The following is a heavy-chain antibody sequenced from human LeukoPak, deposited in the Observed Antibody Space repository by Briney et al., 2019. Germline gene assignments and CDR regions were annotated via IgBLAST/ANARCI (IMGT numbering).Heavy chain of an antibody. V-gene: IGHV3-74*01. J-gene: IGHJ4*02. CDR3: ASGLSGWDI. CDR2: INSDGSDT. Sequence: GGSLRLACAGSGFTFRSYWMHWVRQAPGKGLVWVSRINSDGSDTSYADSVKGRFTISRDNAKNTVYLQMNSLRTEDTALYYCASGLSGWDIWGQGALVTVS. D-gene: IGHD6-19*01. CDR1: GFTFRSYW.